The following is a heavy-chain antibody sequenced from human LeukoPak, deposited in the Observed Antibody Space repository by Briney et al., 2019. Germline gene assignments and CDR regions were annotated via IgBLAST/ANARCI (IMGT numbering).Heavy chain of an antibody. CDR2: IYYSGST. CDR3: AGTDTHSSGYYGIFDY. J-gene: IGHJ4*02. V-gene: IGHV4-31*03. D-gene: IGHD3-22*01. CDR1: GGSISSGGYY. Sequence: PSETLSLTCTVSGGSISSGGYYWSWIRQHPGEGLEWIGYIYYSGSTYYNPSLKSRVTISVDTSKNQFSLKLSSVTAADTAVYYCAGTDTHSSGYYGIFDYWGQGTLVTVSS.